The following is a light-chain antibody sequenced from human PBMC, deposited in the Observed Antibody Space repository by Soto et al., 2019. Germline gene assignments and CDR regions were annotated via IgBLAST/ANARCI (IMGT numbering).Light chain of an antibody. CDR3: QHYANWPLT. Sequence: SQSAGTLSLSTGERATLSCRASQSVSINLAWYQQKAGQAPRLLMYGASTRAAGVPARFSGSGSGTDFTLTINSLQSEDFAIYYCQHYANWPLTFGGGTNVDI. J-gene: IGKJ4*01. CDR1: QSVSIN. CDR2: GAS. V-gene: IGKV3-15*01.